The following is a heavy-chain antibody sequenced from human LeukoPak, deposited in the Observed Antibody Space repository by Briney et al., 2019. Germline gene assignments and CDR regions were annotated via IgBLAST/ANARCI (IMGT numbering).Heavy chain of an antibody. J-gene: IGHJ6*02. V-gene: IGHV1-8*02. CDR1: GGTFSSYA. D-gene: IGHD2-2*01. Sequence: ASVKVSCKASGGTFSSYAISWVRQATGQGLEWMGWMNPNSGNTGYAQKFQGRVTMTRNTSISTAYMELSSLRSEDTAVYYCARGSIVVVPAATPYYYYGMDVWGQGTTVTVSS. CDR3: ARGSIVVVPAATPYYYYGMDV. CDR2: MNPNSGNT.